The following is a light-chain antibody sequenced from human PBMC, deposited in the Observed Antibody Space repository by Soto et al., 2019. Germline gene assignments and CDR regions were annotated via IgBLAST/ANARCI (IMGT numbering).Light chain of an antibody. CDR3: QVRTNWSIA. CDR2: DAS. Sequence: EVVLTQSPSTLSLSPGERATLSCRASQSVSSYLAWYQQKPGQAPRLLIYDASNRATGIPARFSGTGSGTDFTLTINNLEPEDFAVYYCQVRTNWSIALGRGTRLEIK. CDR1: QSVSSY. J-gene: IGKJ5*01. V-gene: IGKV3-11*01.